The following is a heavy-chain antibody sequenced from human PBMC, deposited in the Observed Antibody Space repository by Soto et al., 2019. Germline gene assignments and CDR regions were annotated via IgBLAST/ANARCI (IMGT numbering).Heavy chain of an antibody. CDR3: TTGSSGWSQGGFDP. V-gene: IGHV3-33*01. CDR2: IWYDGGNK. J-gene: IGHJ5*02. D-gene: IGHD6-19*01. CDR1: GFTFSSYG. Sequence: GGSLRLSCAASGFTFSSYGMHWVRQAPGKGLEWVAVIWYDGGNKYYADSVKGRFTISRDNSKNTLYLQMNSLRAEDTAVYYCTTGSSGWSQGGFDPWGQGTLVTVSS.